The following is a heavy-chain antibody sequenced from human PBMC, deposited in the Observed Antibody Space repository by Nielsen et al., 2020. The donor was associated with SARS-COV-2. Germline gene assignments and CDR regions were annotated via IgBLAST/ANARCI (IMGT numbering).Heavy chain of an antibody. J-gene: IGHJ6*02. CDR1: GGSISSSSYY. Sequence: SETLSLTCTVSGGSISSSSYYWGWIRQPPGKGLEWIGSIYYSGSTYYNPSLKSRVTISVDTSKNQFSLKLSSGTAADTAVYYCARSTGGYYDSSGPQAQIGYYYGMDVWGQGTTVTVSS. CDR2: IYYSGST. V-gene: IGHV4-39*01. CDR3: ARSTGGYYDSSGPQAQIGYYYGMDV. D-gene: IGHD3-22*01.